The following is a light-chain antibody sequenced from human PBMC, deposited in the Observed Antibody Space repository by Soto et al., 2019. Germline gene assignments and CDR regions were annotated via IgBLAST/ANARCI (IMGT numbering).Light chain of an antibody. J-gene: IGKJ4*01. CDR3: QQYNKWPPVLT. V-gene: IGKV3-15*01. Sequence: EIVMTQSPATLSVSPGERATLSCRASQSVSSNLAWYQQKPGQAPRLLIYGASTRATGIPARFSGSGSGTEVTLTISSLQSEDFAVYYCQQYNKWPPVLTFGGGTKVEIK. CDR1: QSVSSN. CDR2: GAS.